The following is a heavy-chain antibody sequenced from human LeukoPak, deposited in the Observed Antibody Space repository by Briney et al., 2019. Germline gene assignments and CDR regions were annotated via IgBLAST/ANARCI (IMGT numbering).Heavy chain of an antibody. J-gene: IGHJ4*02. CDR3: ASSPPEYSSSFWFG. D-gene: IGHD6-6*01. CDR1: GFTFSSYA. V-gene: IGHV3-30-3*01. CDR2: ISYDGSNK. Sequence: GGSLRLSCAASGFTFSSYAMHWVRQAPGKGLEWVAVISYDGSNKYYADSVKGRFTISRDNSKNTLYLQMNSLRAEGTAVYYCASSPPEYSSSFWFGWGQGTLVTVSS.